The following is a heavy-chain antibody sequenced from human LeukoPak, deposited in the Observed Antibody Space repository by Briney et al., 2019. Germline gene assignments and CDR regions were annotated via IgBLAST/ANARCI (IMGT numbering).Heavy chain of an antibody. CDR1: GGSISSSSYY. D-gene: IGHD3-10*01. CDR3: ARDKEGSGSYFVPFDY. CDR2: IYYSGST. V-gene: IGHV4-39*07. J-gene: IGHJ4*02. Sequence: SETLSLTCIVSGGSISSSSYYWGWIRQPPGKGLEWIGSIYYSGSTYYNPSLKSRVTISVDTSKNQFSLKLSSVTAADTAVYYCARDKEGSGSYFVPFDYWGQGTLVTVSS.